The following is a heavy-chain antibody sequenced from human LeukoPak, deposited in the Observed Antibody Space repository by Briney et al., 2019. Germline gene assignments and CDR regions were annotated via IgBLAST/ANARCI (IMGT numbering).Heavy chain of an antibody. Sequence: GESLQISCKGSGYSFTSYWIGWVRQMPGKGRVWMGIIYPGDSDTRYSPSFQGQVTISADKSISTAYLQWSSLKASDTAMYYSVRLGREVLRFLEWLPGDYYYMDVWGKGTTVTVS. V-gene: IGHV5-51*01. CDR1: GYSFTSYW. D-gene: IGHD3-3*01. CDR2: IYPGDSDT. J-gene: IGHJ6*03. CDR3: VRLGREVLRFLEWLPGDYYYMDV.